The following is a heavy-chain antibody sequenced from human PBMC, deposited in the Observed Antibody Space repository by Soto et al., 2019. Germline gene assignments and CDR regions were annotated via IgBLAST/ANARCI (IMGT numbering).Heavy chain of an antibody. CDR1: GITFSSYG. D-gene: IGHD6-13*01. Sequence: QVQLVESGGGVVQPGRSLRLSCAASGITFSSYGMHWVRQAPGKGLEWVAIIWYDGSNAYYAESVKGRFTISRDNSKNMLYLQMNSLRTDDTAEYYCAKEGYSSSTVGSGDYYGMGVWGQGTTVTVSS. CDR3: AKEGYSSSTVGSGDYYGMGV. CDR2: IWYDGSNA. J-gene: IGHJ6*02. V-gene: IGHV3-30*18.